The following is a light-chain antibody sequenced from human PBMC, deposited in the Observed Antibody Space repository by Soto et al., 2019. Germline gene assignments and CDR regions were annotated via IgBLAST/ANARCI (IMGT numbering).Light chain of an antibody. J-gene: IGLJ1*01. V-gene: IGLV2-23*01. Sequence: QSALTQPASVSGSPGQSITISCTGTSSDVGSYNLVSWYQQHPGKVPKIMIYEASKRPSGAPNRFSGSKSGNTASLTISGLQAEDEADDYCCSYAGSSTWVFGTGTKLTVL. CDR3: CSYAGSSTWV. CDR2: EAS. CDR1: SSDVGSYNL.